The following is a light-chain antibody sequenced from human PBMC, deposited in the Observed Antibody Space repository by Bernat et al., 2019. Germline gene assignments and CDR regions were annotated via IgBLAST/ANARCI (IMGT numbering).Light chain of an antibody. J-gene: IGKJ3*01. CDR3: QQSYSTPFT. CDR2: AAS. CDR1: QSISSY. Sequence: DIQMTQSPSSLSASVGDRVTITCRASQSISSYLNWYQQTPGKAPKLLIYAASSLQSGVPSRFSGSGSGTDFTLTISSRQPEDFATYYCQQSYSTPFTFGPGTKVDIK. V-gene: IGKV1-39*01.